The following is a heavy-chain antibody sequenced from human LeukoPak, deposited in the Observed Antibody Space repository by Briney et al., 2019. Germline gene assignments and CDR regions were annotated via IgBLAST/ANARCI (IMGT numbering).Heavy chain of an antibody. Sequence: SQTLSLTCTVSGGSISSGSYYWSWIRQPAGKGLEWIGRIYTSGSTNYNPSLKSRVTISVDRSKNQLSLKLSSVTAADTAVYYCARDKVYSSSLDAFDIWGQGTMVTVSS. V-gene: IGHV4-61*02. J-gene: IGHJ3*02. CDR3: ARDKVYSSSLDAFDI. CDR2: IYTSGST. CDR1: GGSISSGSYY. D-gene: IGHD6-6*01.